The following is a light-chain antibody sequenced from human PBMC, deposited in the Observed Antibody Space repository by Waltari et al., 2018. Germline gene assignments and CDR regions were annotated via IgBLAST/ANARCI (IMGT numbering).Light chain of an antibody. V-gene: IGLV3-25*03. J-gene: IGLJ3*02. CDR3: QSADRNGVV. Sequence: SYKLTQAPSVSVSPGQTARHTCSGETLPSQDAYWDQQKPGEAPVMVIFKDNERPSGIPERFSGSSSGTTVTLTISGVQAEDEADYFCQSADRNGVVFGGGTKLTVL. CDR1: TLPSQD. CDR2: KDN.